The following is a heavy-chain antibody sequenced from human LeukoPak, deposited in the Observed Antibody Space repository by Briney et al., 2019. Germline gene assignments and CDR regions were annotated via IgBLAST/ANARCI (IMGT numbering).Heavy chain of an antibody. CDR3: ARDPGIAANYYYYGMDV. Sequence: ASVKVSRKASGYTFPSYFMHWVRQAPGQGLEWMGIINPTGGSTTYAQKFQGRVTMTRDTSTSTAYMELRSLRSDDTAVYYCARDPGIAANYYYYGMDVWGQGTTVTVSS. CDR1: GYTFPSYF. CDR2: INPTGGST. J-gene: IGHJ6*02. V-gene: IGHV1-46*01. D-gene: IGHD6-13*01.